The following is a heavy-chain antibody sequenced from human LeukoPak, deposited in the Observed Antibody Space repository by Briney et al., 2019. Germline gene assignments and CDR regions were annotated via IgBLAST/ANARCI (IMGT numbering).Heavy chain of an antibody. D-gene: IGHD5-18*01. CDR1: GGSISSYY. V-gene: IGHV4-39*01. CDR3: ARHLSGTAMAHYFDF. CDR2: VYYSGST. Sequence: PSETLSLTCTVSGGSISSYYWSWIRQPPGKGLEWIGSVYYSGSTYYNPSLTSRVSISIDMSKNQFSLKLYSVTASDAAIYYCARHLSGTAMAHYFDFWGQGTLVTVSS. J-gene: IGHJ4*02.